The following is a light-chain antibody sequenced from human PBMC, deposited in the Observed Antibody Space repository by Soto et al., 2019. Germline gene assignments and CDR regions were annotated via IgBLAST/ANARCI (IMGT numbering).Light chain of an antibody. CDR2: GAS. CDR3: LHQNSYLALT. CDR1: QSIRDD. J-gene: IGKJ4*01. Sequence: DIQMTQSPSSLSASVGDRVTITCRTSQSIRDDLGWYQQKPGKAPKRLMYGASALQSGVPSRFSGSGSGTEFTLTISSLQPEDFATYYCLHQNSYLALTFGGGTRVEIK. V-gene: IGKV1-17*01.